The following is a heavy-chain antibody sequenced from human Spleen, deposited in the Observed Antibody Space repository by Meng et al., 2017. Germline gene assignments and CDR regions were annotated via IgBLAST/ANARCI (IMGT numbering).Heavy chain of an antibody. Sequence: SETLSLTCTVSGGSISSSSYYWGWIRQPPGKGLEWIGSIYYSGSTYYNPSLKSRVTISVDTSKNQFSLKLSSVTAADTAVYYCASADRGYSYGYWTGYYGMDVWGQGTTVTVSS. V-gene: IGHV4-39*07. CDR2: IYYSGST. J-gene: IGHJ6*02. D-gene: IGHD5-18*01. CDR1: GGSISSSSYY. CDR3: ASADRGYSYGYWTGYYGMDV.